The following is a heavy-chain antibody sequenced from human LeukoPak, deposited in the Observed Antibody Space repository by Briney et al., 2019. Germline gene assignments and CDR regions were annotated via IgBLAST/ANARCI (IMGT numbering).Heavy chain of an antibody. D-gene: IGHD6-19*01. CDR1: GGSFSGYY. CDR2: INHSGST. V-gene: IGHV4-34*01. J-gene: IGHJ4*02. CDR3: ARERVAGAVIFFDY. Sequence: SETLSLTCAVYGGSFSGYYWSWIRQPPGKGLEWIGEINHSGSTNYNPSLKSRVTIPVDTSKNQFSLKLSSVTAADTAVYYCARERVAGAVIFFDYWGQGTLATVSS.